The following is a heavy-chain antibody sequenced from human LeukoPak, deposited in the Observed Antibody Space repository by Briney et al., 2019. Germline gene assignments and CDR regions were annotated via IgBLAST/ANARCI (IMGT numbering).Heavy chain of an antibody. J-gene: IGHJ4*02. CDR2: INHSGST. Sequence: PSETLSLTCAVYGGSFSGYYWSWIRQPPGKGLEWIGEINHSGSTNYNPSLKSRVTISVDTSKNQFSLKLSPVTAADTAVYYCASRRLYGRHLLNGPFDYWGQGTLVTVSS. CDR1: GGSFSGYY. D-gene: IGHD2-8*01. CDR3: ASRRLYGRHLLNGPFDY. V-gene: IGHV4-34*01.